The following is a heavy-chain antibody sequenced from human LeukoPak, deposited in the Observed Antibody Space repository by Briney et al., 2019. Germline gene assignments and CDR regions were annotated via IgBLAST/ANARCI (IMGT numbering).Heavy chain of an antibody. CDR3: ARQRGYCFSTTRALTWFDV. CDR2: IYYSGST. J-gene: IGHJ5*02. CDR1: GGSISSTSYY. D-gene: IGHD2-2*01. V-gene: IGHV4-39*01. Sequence: SETLSLTCSVSGGSISSTSYYWGWIRQSPGKGLEWIGSIYYSGSTSYKSPLKSRVTISVNTSKNQFSLRLRSVTAADTAVYYCARQRGYCFSTTRALTWFDVWGQGTLVTVSS.